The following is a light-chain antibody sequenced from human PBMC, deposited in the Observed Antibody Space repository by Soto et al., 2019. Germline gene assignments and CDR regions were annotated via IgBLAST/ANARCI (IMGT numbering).Light chain of an antibody. CDR2: DAS. Sequence: DIQMTQAPSTLSASVVCAVTGTLVASQSVSGWLSWYQQKPGEAPKLLIYDASALPRGVPSRFSGSGSGTKFTLTIASLQPDDFATYYCQQYETFSGTFGPGTKVDI. CDR3: QQYETFSGT. V-gene: IGKV1-5*01. CDR1: QSVSGW. J-gene: IGKJ1*01.